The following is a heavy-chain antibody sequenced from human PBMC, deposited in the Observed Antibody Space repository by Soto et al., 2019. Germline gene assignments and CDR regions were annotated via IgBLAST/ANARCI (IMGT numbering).Heavy chain of an antibody. Sequence: GESLKISCKASGYSFTTYWISWVRQMPGKGLEWMGRIDPSDSYTNYIPSFQGHVTISADKSITTAYLQWNNLKASDTAIYFFARQGHWEEGPAFDIWGQGKMVTVSS. V-gene: IGHV5-10-1*01. D-gene: IGHD1-26*01. CDR3: ARQGHWEEGPAFDI. J-gene: IGHJ3*02. CDR1: GYSFTTYW. CDR2: IDPSDSYT.